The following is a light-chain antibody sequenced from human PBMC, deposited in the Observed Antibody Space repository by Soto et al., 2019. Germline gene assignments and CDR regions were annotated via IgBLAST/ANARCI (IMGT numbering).Light chain of an antibody. Sequence: EIVLTQSPGTLSLSPGERVTLSCRASQSVSSDYLAWYQQKPGQAPRLLIFVTSNRAAGIPDRFSGSGSGTDFTLTISRLEPVDFAVYYCHQYGSSPFTFGPGTRVDLK. V-gene: IGKV3-20*01. CDR2: VTS. J-gene: IGKJ3*01. CDR1: QSVSSDY. CDR3: HQYGSSPFT.